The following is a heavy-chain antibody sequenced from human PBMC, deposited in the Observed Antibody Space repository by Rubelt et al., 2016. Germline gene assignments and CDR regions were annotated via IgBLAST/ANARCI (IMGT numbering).Heavy chain of an antibody. Sequence: EVQLVESGGGLVQPGGSLRLSCGASGFSFRTYSMNWVRQAPGKGLEWVSYISSGSSAKYYADSVKGRFTISRDNAKNSLYLQMNSLRAGDTAVYYCAREDYYYGSGSYYKRLYWGQGTLVIASS. CDR1: GFSFRTYS. D-gene: IGHD3-10*01. J-gene: IGHJ4*02. CDR3: AREDYYYGSGSYYKRLY. V-gene: IGHV3-48*04. CDR2: ISSGSSAK.